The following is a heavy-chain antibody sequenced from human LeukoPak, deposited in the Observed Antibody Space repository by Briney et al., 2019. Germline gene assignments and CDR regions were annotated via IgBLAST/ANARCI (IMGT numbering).Heavy chain of an antibody. J-gene: IGHJ4*02. D-gene: IGHD5-18*01. V-gene: IGHV3-74*01. CDR1: RFTFSSYW. Sequence: GGSLRLSCAASRFTFSSYWMHWVRHAPGKGLVWVSRINSDGYSISYADSVKGRFTISRDNSKNTLYLQMNSLRAEDTAVYYCAKSTRPPGYSYGYPPAYFDYWGQGTLVTVSS. CDR2: INSDGYSI. CDR3: AKSTRPPGYSYGYPPAYFDY.